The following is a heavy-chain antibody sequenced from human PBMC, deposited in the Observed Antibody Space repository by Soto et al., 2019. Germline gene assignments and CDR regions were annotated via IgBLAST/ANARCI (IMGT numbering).Heavy chain of an antibody. CDR3: AKDWTRFVYCTNGVCLVFDY. V-gene: IGHV3-23*01. CDR1: GFTFSSYA. Sequence: GGSLRLSCAASGFTFSSYAMSWVRQAPGKGLEWVSAISGSGGSTYYADSVKGRFTISRDNSKNTLYLQMNSLRAEDTAVYYCAKDWTRFVYCTNGVCLVFDYWGQGTLVTVSS. J-gene: IGHJ4*02. D-gene: IGHD2-8*01. CDR2: ISGSGGST.